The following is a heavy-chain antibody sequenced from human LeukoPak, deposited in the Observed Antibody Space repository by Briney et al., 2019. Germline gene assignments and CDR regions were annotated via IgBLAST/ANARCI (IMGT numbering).Heavy chain of an antibody. CDR1: GDTFSSYA. CDR2: IIPIFGTA. J-gene: IGHJ6*02. Sequence: SVKVSCKASGDTFSSYAISWVRQATGQGLEWMVGIIPIFGTANYAQKFQGRVTITADESTSTAYMELSSLRSEDTAVYYCARDPGGTSYDYVWGSYTLYYGMDVWGQGTTVTVSS. CDR3: ARDPGGTSYDYVWGSYTLYYGMDV. D-gene: IGHD3-16*01. V-gene: IGHV1-69*13.